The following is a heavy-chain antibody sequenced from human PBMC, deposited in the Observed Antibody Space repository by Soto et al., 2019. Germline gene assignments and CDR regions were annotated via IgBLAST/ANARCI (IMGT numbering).Heavy chain of an antibody. D-gene: IGHD3-22*01. J-gene: IGHJ4*02. CDR2: INYSGNT. V-gene: IGHV4-30-4*01. Sequence: QVQLQESGPGLVRPSQTLSRSCSVSGGSISSAENFWSWGRQPPGKGLEWIGYINYSGNTYFNPSPQSRLAISVDTSNNQYSLRLTAVTASDTAVYYCARASGDSSGYSFDYWGQGTLVTVSS. CDR1: GGSISSAENF. CDR3: ARASGDSSGYSFDY.